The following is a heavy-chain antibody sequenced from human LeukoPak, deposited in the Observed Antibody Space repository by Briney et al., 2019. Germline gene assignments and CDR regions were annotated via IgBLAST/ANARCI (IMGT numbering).Heavy chain of an antibody. V-gene: IGHV4-39*01. J-gene: IGHJ4*02. Sequence: PSETLSLTCSVSGGSIISSNYYWGWIRQPPGKGLEWIGSIYQSGSGSSYYNPSLKSRVTISGDTFKNQFFLRLSSVTAADTAVYYCASTLRFLPYRRFDYWGQGTLVTVPP. CDR1: GGSIISSNYY. CDR2: IYQSGSGSS. CDR3: ASTLRFLPYRRFDY. D-gene: IGHD3-3*01.